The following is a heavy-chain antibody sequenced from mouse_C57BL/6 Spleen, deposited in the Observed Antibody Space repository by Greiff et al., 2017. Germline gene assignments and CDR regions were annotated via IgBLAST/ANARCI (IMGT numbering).Heavy chain of an antibody. J-gene: IGHJ4*01. Sequence: QVQLQQSGPELVKPGASVKLSCKASGYTFTSYDINWVKQRPGQGLEWIGWIYPRDGSTKYNEKFKGKATLTVDTSSSTAYMELHSLTSEDSAVYFCARGVSRPYYYAMDDWGQGTSVTVSS. V-gene: IGHV1-85*01. CDR1: GYTFTSYD. CDR2: IYPRDGST. CDR3: ARGVSRPYYYAMDD.